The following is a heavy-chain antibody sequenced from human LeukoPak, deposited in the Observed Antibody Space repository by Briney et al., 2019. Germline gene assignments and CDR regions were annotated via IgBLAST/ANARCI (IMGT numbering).Heavy chain of an antibody. V-gene: IGHV1-69*05. J-gene: IGHJ6*03. D-gene: IGHD6-13*01. Sequence: SVKVSCKASGGTFSSYAISWVRQAPGQGLEWMGGIIPIFGTANYAQKFQGRVTITTDESTSTAYMELSSLRSEDTAVYYCARDSKGMAAAGTGYMDVWGKGTTVTVSS. CDR2: IIPIFGTA. CDR3: ARDSKGMAAAGTGYMDV. CDR1: GGTFSSYA.